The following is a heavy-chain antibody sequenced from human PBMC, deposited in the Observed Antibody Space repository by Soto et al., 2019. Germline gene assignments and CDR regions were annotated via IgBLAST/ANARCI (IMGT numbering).Heavy chain of an antibody. CDR1: GYTFTSYG. CDR2: ISPYNGNT. Sequence: QVQLVQSGAEVKKPGASVKVSCKASGYTFTSYGVSWVRQAPGQGLEWMGWISPYNGNTEYAQKLHGRVTMTTDTSTSTAYMELRSLRSDDTAVYYCARDNHDPTRYSGTYYDWFDAWGQGTLVTVSS. CDR3: ARDNHDPTRYSGTYYDWFDA. J-gene: IGHJ5*02. V-gene: IGHV1-18*01. D-gene: IGHD1-26*01.